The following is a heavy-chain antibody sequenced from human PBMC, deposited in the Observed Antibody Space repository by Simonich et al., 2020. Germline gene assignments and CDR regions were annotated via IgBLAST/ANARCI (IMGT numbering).Heavy chain of an antibody. Sequence: EVQLLESGGGLVQPGGSLRLSCAASGFTFSSDAMSVVRQAPGKGLEGVSAISGSGGSTYYADTVKGRFTISRDNSKNTLYLQMNSLRAEDTAVYYCATYYFDYWGQGTLVTVSS. CDR3: ATYYFDY. J-gene: IGHJ4*02. CDR1: GFTFSSDA. V-gene: IGHV3-23*01. CDR2: ISGSGGST.